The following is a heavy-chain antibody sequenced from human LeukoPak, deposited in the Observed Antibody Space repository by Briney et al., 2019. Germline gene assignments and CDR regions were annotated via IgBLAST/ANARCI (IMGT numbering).Heavy chain of an antibody. CDR2: ISSSSSTI. J-gene: IGHJ4*02. CDR1: GFTFSSYS. V-gene: IGHV3-48*04. Sequence: GGSLRLSCAASGFTFSSYSMNWVRQAPAKGLEWVSYISSSSSTIYYADSVKGRFTISRDNAKNTLYLQMNSLRAEDTAVYYCATLTPIITTGIWGQGTLVTVSS. CDR3: ATLTPIITTGI. D-gene: IGHD3-22*01.